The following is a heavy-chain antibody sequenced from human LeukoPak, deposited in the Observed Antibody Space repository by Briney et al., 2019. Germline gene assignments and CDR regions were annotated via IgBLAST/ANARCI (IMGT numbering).Heavy chain of an antibody. Sequence: SETLSLTCAVYGGSFSGYYWSWIRQPPGKGLEWIGYIYYSGSTNYNPSLKSRVTISVDPSKNQFSLKLTSVTAADTAVYYCARLLPDLRYDTTGHYTRSFDVWGQGTLVTVSS. CDR1: GGSFSGYY. D-gene: IGHD3-22*01. V-gene: IGHV4-59*08. J-gene: IGHJ3*01. CDR3: ARLLPDLRYDTTGHYTRSFDV. CDR2: IYYSGST.